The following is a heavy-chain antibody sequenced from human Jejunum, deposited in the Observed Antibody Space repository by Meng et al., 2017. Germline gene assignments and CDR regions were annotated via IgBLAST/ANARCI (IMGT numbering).Heavy chain of an antibody. CDR1: GDSITTNTY. Sequence: QRQLQESGPGLVKPSGNLSLTFPVSGDSITTNTYWSWVRQSPEKGLEWIGQIDHRGSPYYNPSLKSRVTMSVDKSKSQVSLQLTSVTAADTAVYYCAKHGGYYQHYWGQGTLVTVSS. CDR2: IDHRGSP. V-gene: IGHV4-4*02. D-gene: IGHD3-22*01. CDR3: AKHGGYYQHY. J-gene: IGHJ4*02.